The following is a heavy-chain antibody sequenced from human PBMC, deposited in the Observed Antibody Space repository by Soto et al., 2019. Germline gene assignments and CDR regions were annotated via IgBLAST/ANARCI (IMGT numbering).Heavy chain of an antibody. CDR1: VFTFSSYT. CDR2: ISSSSSYI. CDR3: ARDLNDFWTGGDAFDI. V-gene: IGHV3-21*01. D-gene: IGHD3-3*01. Sequence: PGGSLRLACASSVFTFSSYTMNWVRQAPGKGLEWVSSISSSSSYIYYADSVNGRFTISRDNAKNSLYLQMNSLRAEDTAVYYCARDLNDFWTGGDAFDIWGQGTMVTVSS. J-gene: IGHJ3*02.